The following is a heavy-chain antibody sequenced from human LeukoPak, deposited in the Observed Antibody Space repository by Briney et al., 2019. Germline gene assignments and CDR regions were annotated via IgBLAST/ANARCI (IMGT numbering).Heavy chain of an antibody. CDR1: GGSISSGDYY. J-gene: IGHJ6*03. CDR3: AGIPQPYCSGGSCYYYYYMGV. V-gene: IGHV4-30-4*08. CDR2: IYYSGST. D-gene: IGHD2-15*01. Sequence: SETLSLTCTVSGGSISSGDYYWSWIRQPPGKGLEWIGYIYYSGSTYYNPSLKSRVTISVDTSKNQFSLKLSSVTAADTAVYYCAGIPQPYCSGGSCYYYYYMGVWGKRTTVTVSS.